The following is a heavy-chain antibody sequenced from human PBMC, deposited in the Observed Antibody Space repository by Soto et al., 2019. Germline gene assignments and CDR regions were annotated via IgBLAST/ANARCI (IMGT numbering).Heavy chain of an antibody. V-gene: IGHV1-2*04. J-gene: IGHJ3*02. CDR2: INPNSGGT. Sequence: QVQLVQSGAEVKKPGASVKVSCKASGYTFTGYYMHWVRQAPGQGLEWMGWINPNSGGTNYAQKFQGWVTMTRDTPISTAYMELSRLRSDDTAVYYCARCLVRFGELLSTGRGAFDIWGQGTMVTVSS. D-gene: IGHD3-10*01. CDR1: GYTFTGYY. CDR3: ARCLVRFGELLSTGRGAFDI.